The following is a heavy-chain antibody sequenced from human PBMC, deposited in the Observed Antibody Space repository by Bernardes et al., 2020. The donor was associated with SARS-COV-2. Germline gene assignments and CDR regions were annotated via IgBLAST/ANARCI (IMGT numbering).Heavy chain of an antibody. Sequence: GGSLRLSCTASGFTFGDYAMSWFRQAPGKGLEWVGFIRSKAYGGTTEYAASVKGRFTISRDDSKSIAYLQMNSLKTEDTAVYYCTREPPYCSSTSCHNNWFDPWGQGTLVTVSS. J-gene: IGHJ5*02. CDR1: GFTFGDYA. CDR2: IRSKAYGGTT. CDR3: TREPPYCSSTSCHNNWFDP. D-gene: IGHD2-2*02. V-gene: IGHV3-49*03.